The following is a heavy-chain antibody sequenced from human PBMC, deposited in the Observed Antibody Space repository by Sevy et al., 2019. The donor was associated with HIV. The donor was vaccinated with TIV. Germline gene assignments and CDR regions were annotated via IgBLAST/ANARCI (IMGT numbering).Heavy chain of an antibody. CDR2: ISSSSSTI. J-gene: IGHJ6*02. CDR1: GFTFSSYS. Sequence: GGSLRLSCAASGFTFSSYSMNWVRQAPGKGLEWVSYISSSSSTIYYEDSVKGGFTISKDNARNLLYLKMKSVRAEDKAVYYCARVGSSYYYGMDVWGQGTTVTVSS. CDR3: ARVGSSYYYGMDV. V-gene: IGHV3-48*01. D-gene: IGHD3-10*01.